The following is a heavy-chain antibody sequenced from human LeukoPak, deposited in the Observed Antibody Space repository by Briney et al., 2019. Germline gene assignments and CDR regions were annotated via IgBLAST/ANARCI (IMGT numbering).Heavy chain of an antibody. D-gene: IGHD6-19*01. CDR1: GYTFTSYA. CDR2: INAGNGNT. CDR3: ARERKKERYSSGWYSDY. V-gene: IGHV1-3*03. J-gene: IGHJ4*02. Sequence: GASVKVSCKASGYTFTSYAMHWVRQAPGQRLEWMGWINAGNGNTKYSQEFQGRVTITRDTSASTAYMELSSQRSEDMAVYYCARERKKERYSSGWYSDYWGQGTLVTVSS.